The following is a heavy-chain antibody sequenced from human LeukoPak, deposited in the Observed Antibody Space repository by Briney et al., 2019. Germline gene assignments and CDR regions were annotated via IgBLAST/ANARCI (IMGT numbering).Heavy chain of an antibody. D-gene: IGHD6-19*01. J-gene: IGHJ5*02. Sequence: PGGSLRLSCTVSGFTFGDYAMSWVRQAPGKGLEWVANIEEDGSQKYYVDSVKGRFTISRDNAKNSLYLQMNGLKADDTAVYYCARDPYSTGWVDHWGQGTLVTVSS. V-gene: IGHV3-7*04. CDR3: ARDPYSTGWVDH. CDR2: IEEDGSQK. CDR1: GFTFGDYA.